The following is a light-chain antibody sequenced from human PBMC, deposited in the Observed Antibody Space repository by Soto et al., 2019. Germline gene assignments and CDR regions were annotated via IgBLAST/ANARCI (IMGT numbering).Light chain of an antibody. Sequence: DIQMTQSPSTLSASVGDRVSITCRASQSISGRLAWYQQKPGKAPKLLIYKASSLESGVPSRFSGSGSGTEFTLTISSLQPDDFATYYCQEYNTHSRYTFGQGTKLEIK. CDR2: KAS. CDR3: QEYNTHSRYT. CDR1: QSISGR. V-gene: IGKV1-5*03. J-gene: IGKJ2*01.